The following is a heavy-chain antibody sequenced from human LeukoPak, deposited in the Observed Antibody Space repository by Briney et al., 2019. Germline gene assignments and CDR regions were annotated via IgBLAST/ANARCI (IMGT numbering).Heavy chain of an antibody. V-gene: IGHV3-23*01. CDR2: ISGSGGGT. CDR3: ARRALVVATSYRYFDL. D-gene: IGHD2-15*01. CDR1: GFTFSSYA. J-gene: IGHJ2*01. Sequence: GASLRLSCAASGFTFSSYAMSWVRQAPGKGLEWVSGISGSGGGTFYADSVEGRFTISRDNSQNTLYLQINSLRAEDTAVYSCARRALVVATSYRYFDLWGRGTLVTVSS.